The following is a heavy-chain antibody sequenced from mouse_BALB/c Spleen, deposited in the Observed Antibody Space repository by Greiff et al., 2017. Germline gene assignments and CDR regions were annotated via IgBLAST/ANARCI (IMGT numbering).Heavy chain of an antibody. CDR1: GYTFTSYW. Sequence: GQLQQSGAELAKPGASVKMSCKASGYTFTSYWMHWVKQRPGQGLEWIGYINPSTGYTEYNQKFKDKATLTADKSSSTAYMQLSSLTSEDSAVYYCARQGVRRGAMDYWGQGTSVTVSS. J-gene: IGHJ4*01. D-gene: IGHD2-14*01. CDR2: INPSTGYT. CDR3: ARQGVRRGAMDY. V-gene: IGHV1-7*01.